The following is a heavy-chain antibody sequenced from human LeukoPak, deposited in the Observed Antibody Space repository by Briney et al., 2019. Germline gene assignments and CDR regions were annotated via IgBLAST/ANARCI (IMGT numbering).Heavy chain of an antibody. CDR2: LNPNSGGT. CDR1: GYTFTSYY. Sequence: ASVKVSCKASGYTFTSYYMHWVRQAPGQGLEWMGWLNPNSGGTNYAQKFQGRVTMTRDTSINTLYMELSSLRSDDTAVYYCARGPDYYESPYFQHWGQGTRVTVSS. CDR3: ARGPDYYESPYFQH. J-gene: IGHJ1*01. D-gene: IGHD3-22*01. V-gene: IGHV1-2*02.